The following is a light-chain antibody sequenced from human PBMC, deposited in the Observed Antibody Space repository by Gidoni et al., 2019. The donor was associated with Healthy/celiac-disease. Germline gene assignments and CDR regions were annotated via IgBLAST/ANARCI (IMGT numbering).Light chain of an antibody. J-gene: IGKJ5*01. Sequence: DIQMTQSPSSLSASVGDRVTITCQASQDISNYLNWQQQKPGKAPKLLNYDASNLETGVPTRCSGSGSGKDITFTISSLHPEDIATYYCQQYDNLPITFGQXTRLEIK. CDR1: QDISNY. CDR3: QQYDNLPIT. CDR2: DAS. V-gene: IGKV1-33*01.